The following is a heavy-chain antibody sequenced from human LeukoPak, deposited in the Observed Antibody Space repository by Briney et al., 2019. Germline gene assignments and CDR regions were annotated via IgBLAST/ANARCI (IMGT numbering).Heavy chain of an antibody. CDR3: ARTLIRGYSYGYVGY. D-gene: IGHD5-18*01. V-gene: IGHV1-8*01. CDR2: MNPNRGNT. Sequence: GASVNVSCKASGYTFTSYDINWVRQATGQGREWMGWMNPNRGNTGYAQKVQGRVTKNRNSSIRTAYMEPSGLRYEDTAGYYFARTLIRGYSYGYVGYWGQRNLVTVSS. CDR1: GYTFTSYD. J-gene: IGHJ4*02.